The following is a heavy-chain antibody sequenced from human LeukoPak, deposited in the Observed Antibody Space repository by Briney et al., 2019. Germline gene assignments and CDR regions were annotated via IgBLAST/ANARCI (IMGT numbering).Heavy chain of an antibody. CDR3: ARGSSSNYYYYYMDV. CDR2: MNPNSGNT. J-gene: IGHJ6*03. V-gene: IGHV1-8*01. D-gene: IGHD6-6*01. CDR1: GYTFTSYD. Sequence: ASVKVSCKASGYTFTSYDINWVRQATGQGLEWMGWMNPNSGNTGYAQKFQGRVTITRNTSISTAYMELSRLRSDDTAVYYCARGSSSNYYYYYMDVWGKGTTVTVSS.